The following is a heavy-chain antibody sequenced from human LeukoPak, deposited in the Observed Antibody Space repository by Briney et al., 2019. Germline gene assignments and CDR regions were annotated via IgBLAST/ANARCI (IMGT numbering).Heavy chain of an antibody. D-gene: IGHD6-19*01. J-gene: IGHJ3*02. CDR3: AREQAAVARTGSDAFDI. V-gene: IGHV1-2*02. CDR1: GYTFTGYY. Sequence: ASVKVSCKASGYTFTGYYMHWVRQAPGQGLEWMGWINPNSGGTNYAQKFQGRVTMTRDTSISTAYMELSRLRSDDTAVYYCAREQAAVARTGSDAFDIWGQGTMVTVSS. CDR2: INPNSGGT.